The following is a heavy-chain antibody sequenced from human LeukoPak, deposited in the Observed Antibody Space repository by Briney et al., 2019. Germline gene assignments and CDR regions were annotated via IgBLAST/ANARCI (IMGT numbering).Heavy chain of an antibody. CDR2: ISSSSSYT. J-gene: IGHJ4*02. D-gene: IGHD3-22*01. V-gene: IGHV3-11*05. CDR3: ARDQDYYDTSGYYYGY. Sequence: GGSLRLSCAASGFTFSDYYMSWIRQAPGKGLEWVSYISSSSSYTNYADSVKGRFTISRDNAKNSLYPQMNSLRAEDTAVYYCARDQDYYDTSGYYYGYWGQGTLVTVSS. CDR1: GFTFSDYY.